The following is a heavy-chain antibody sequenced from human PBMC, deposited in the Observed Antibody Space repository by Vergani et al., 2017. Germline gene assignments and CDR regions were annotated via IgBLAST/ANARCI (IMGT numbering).Heavy chain of an antibody. CDR1: GFTFSSYG. V-gene: IGHV3-33*01. CDR2: IWYDGSNK. D-gene: IGHD3-3*01. CDR3: ARVHSHDVWSCYLWGYFDE. J-gene: IGHJ4*02. Sequence: QVQLVESGGGVVQPGRSLRLSCAASGFTFSSYGMHWVRQAPGKGLGWVAVIWYDGSNKYYADSVKGRFTISRDNSKNTLYLQMNSLRAEDTAVYYCARVHSHDVWSCYLWGYFDEGGQGRLVTVPS.